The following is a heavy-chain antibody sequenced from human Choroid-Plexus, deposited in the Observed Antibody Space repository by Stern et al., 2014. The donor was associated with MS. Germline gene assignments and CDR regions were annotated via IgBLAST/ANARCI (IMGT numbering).Heavy chain of an antibody. CDR3: AKDRQYLTYFFDH. CDR2: VSYDGSNK. Sequence: LVESGGGVVQPGRPLRLSGVAPGFPFGSCAMPWVGRAPGRGRXGGAGVSYDGSNKYYADSVKGRFTISRDNSQNTLYMQMSSLRPEDTAVYYCAKDRQYLTYFFDHWGQGSLVTVSS. CDR1: GFPFGSCA. D-gene: IGHD2/OR15-2a*01. J-gene: IGHJ5*02. V-gene: IGHV3-30*18.